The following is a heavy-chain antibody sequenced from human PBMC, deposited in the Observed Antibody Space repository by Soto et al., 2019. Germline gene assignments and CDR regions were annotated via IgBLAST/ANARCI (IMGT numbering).Heavy chain of an antibody. CDR3: ARVRVVGATRLYYHYGLDV. D-gene: IGHD1-26*01. CDR2: VIPIFGTS. V-gene: IGHV1-69*13. Sequence: SVKVSCKASGCPFRAYAISWVRQAPGQGFEWMGGVIPIFGTSTYAQNLRGRVAITADESTSTAYMELSSLRSEDTAVYHSARVRVVGATRLYYHYGLDVWGQGTRVTVSS. J-gene: IGHJ6*02. CDR1: GCPFRAYA.